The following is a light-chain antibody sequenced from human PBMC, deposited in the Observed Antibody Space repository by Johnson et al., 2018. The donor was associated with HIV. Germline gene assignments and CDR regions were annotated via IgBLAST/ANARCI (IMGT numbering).Light chain of an antibody. CDR1: SSNIGNNY. V-gene: IGLV1-51*01. Sequence: QSVLTQPPSVSAAPGQKVTISCSGSSSNIGNNYVSWYQQLPGTAPKLLIYDNNKRPSGIPDRFSGSKSGTSATLGITGLLPGDEADYYCGTWDSSLSSYVFGTGTKVTFL. J-gene: IGLJ1*01. CDR2: DNN. CDR3: GTWDSSLSSYV.